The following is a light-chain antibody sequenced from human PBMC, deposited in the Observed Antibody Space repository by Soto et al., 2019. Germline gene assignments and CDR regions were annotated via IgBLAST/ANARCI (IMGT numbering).Light chain of an antibody. CDR2: AAS. CDR1: QSISSY. V-gene: IGKV1-39*01. CDR3: XQSYSTWT. Sequence: DIQMTQSPSSLSASVGDRVTITCRASQSISSYLNWYQQKPGKAPKLLIYAASSLQSGVPSRFSGSGSGTDFTLTISSLQPXXFATXXXXQSYSTWTFGQGTKVEIK. J-gene: IGKJ1*01.